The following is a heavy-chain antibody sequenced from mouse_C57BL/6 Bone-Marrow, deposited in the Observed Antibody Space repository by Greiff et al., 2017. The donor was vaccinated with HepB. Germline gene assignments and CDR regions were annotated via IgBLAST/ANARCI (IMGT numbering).Heavy chain of an antibody. CDR1: GYSFTGYY. J-gene: IGHJ4*01. CDR3: ASPITTVVAGDAMDY. V-gene: IGHV1-42*01. D-gene: IGHD1-1*01. CDR2: INPSTGGT. Sequence: EVQLQQSGPELVKPGASVKISCKASGYSFTGYYMNWVKQSPEKSLEWIGEINPSTGGTTYNQKFKAKATLTVDKSSSTAYMQLKSLTSEDSAVYYCASPITTVVAGDAMDYWGQGTSVTVSS.